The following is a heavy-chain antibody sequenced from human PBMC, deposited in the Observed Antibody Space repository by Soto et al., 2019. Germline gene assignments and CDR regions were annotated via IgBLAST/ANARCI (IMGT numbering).Heavy chain of an antibody. CDR3: ARDSSGSYGVGWFDP. CDR1: GGSISSGGYY. D-gene: IGHD3-10*01. CDR2: IYYSGST. V-gene: IGHV4-31*03. Sequence: PSVTLSVTCTVSGGSISSGGYYWSWIRQHPGKGLEWIGYIYYSGSTYYNPSLKSRVTISVDTSKNQFSLKLSSVTAADTAVYYCARDSSGSYGVGWFDPWGQGALVTVSS. J-gene: IGHJ5*02.